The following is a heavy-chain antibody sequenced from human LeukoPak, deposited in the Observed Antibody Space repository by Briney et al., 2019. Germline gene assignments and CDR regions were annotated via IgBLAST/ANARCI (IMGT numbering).Heavy chain of an antibody. CDR3: ARVGGGQQLVDSPLYYFDY. J-gene: IGHJ4*02. D-gene: IGHD6-13*01. CDR2: IYYSGST. Sequence: SETLSLTCTVSGGSFSSHYWRWVRQPPGKGLEWIGYIYYSGSTKYNPSLKSRVTISVDTSKNQFSLKLSSVTAADTAVYYCARVGGGQQLVDSPLYYFDYWGQGTLVTVSS. V-gene: IGHV4-59*11. CDR1: GGSFSSHY.